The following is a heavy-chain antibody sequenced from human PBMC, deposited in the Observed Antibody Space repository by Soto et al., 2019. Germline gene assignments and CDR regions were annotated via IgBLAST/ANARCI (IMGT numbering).Heavy chain of an antibody. CDR3: AHSSEVLPYGDYQRNYYYGMDV. J-gene: IGHJ6*02. V-gene: IGHV3-33*01. D-gene: IGHD4-17*01. CDR2: IWYDGSNK. Sequence: PGGSLRLSCAASGFTFSSYGMHWVRQAPGKGLEWVAVIWYDGSNKYYADSVKGRFTISRDNSKNTLYLQMNSLRAEDTAVYYCAHSSEVLPYGDYQRNYYYGMDVWGQGTTVTVSS. CDR1: GFTFSSYG.